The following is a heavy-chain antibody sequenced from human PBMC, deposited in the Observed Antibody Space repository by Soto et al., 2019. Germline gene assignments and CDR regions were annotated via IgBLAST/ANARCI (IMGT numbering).Heavy chain of an antibody. Sequence: PGGSLRLSCAASGFTFSSYAMSWVRQAPGKGLEWVSAISGSGGSTYYADSVKGRFTISRDNSKNTLYLQMNSLRAEDTAVYYCAKNGASYYGSGSYSNWFDPWGQGTLVTVSS. V-gene: IGHV3-23*01. J-gene: IGHJ5*02. CDR2: ISGSGGST. CDR1: GFTFSSYA. D-gene: IGHD3-10*01. CDR3: AKNGASYYGSGSYSNWFDP.